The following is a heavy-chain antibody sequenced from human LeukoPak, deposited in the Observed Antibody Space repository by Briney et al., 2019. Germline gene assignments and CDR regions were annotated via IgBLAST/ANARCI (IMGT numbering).Heavy chain of an antibody. Sequence: SVKVSCKASGGTFSSYAISWVRQAPGQGLEWMGGIIPIFGTANYAQKFQGRVTITRDTSASTAYMELSSLRSEDTAVYYCARDGGSGRPYGMDVWGQGTTVTVSS. CDR1: GGTFSSYA. CDR3: ARDGGSGRPYGMDV. CDR2: IIPIFGTA. V-gene: IGHV1-69*05. D-gene: IGHD6-19*01. J-gene: IGHJ6*02.